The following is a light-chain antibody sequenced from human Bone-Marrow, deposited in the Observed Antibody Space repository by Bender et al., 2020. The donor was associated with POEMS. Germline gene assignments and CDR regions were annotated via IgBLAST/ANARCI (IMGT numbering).Light chain of an antibody. V-gene: IGLV3-21*02. J-gene: IGLJ1*01. CDR3: QAWDSSTAV. CDR1: HIGSKS. CDR2: DDS. Sequence: SYVLTQPPSVSVAPGQTASITCGGDHIGSKSVHWYFQKAGQAPVLVVFDDSDRPSGIPDRFSGSNSGNTATLTISGTQAMDEADYYCQAWDSSTAVFGTGTKVTVL.